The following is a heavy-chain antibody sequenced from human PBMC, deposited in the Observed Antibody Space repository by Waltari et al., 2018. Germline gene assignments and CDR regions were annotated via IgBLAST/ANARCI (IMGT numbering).Heavy chain of an antibody. Sequence: EVQLVESGGGLVKPGGSLRLSCGASGLSFSGYSMNWVRQAPGKGLEWVSSISSSTTYIHYADSVKGRFTISRDNAKNSLYLQMNSLRVEDTAVYYCVSGGWGFYFDYWGQGTVVTVSS. CDR2: ISSSTTYI. CDR1: GLSFSGYS. CDR3: VSGGWGFYFDY. J-gene: IGHJ4*02. V-gene: IGHV3-21*01. D-gene: IGHD7-27*01.